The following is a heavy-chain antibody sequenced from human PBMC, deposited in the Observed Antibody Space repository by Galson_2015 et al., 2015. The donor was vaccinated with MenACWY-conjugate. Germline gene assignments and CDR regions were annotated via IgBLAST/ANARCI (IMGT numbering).Heavy chain of an antibody. CDR1: GGSISSYY. CDR3: AGGTGWLTEY. Sequence: ETLSLTCTVSGGSISSYYWNWMRQPPGKGLEWIANIYHSGSTNYNSSLKGRVTISVDTSKNQLSLRLTSVTAADTAVYYCAGGTGWLTEYWGQGTLVTVTT. V-gene: IGHV4-59*01. D-gene: IGHD1-1*01. CDR2: IYHSGST. J-gene: IGHJ4*02.